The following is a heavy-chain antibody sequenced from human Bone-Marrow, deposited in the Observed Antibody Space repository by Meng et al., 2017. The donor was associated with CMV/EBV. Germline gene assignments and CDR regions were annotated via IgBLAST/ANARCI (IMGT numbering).Heavy chain of an antibody. D-gene: IGHD2-2*01. CDR2: IKQDGSEK. J-gene: IGHJ4*02. CDR1: GFTFSSYW. CDR3: SRDPSRYCSSTSCYRFYFDY. V-gene: IGHV3-7*01. Sequence: GESLKISCAASGFTFSSYWMSWVRQAPGKGLEWVANIKQDGSEKYYVDSVKGRFTISRDNAKNSLYLQMNSLRAEDTAVYYCSRDPSRYCSSTSCYRFYFDYWGQGTLVTVSS.